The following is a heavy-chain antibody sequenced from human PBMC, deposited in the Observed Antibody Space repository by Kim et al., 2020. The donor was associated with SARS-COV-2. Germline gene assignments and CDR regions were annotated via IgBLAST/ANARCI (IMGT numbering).Heavy chain of an antibody. J-gene: IGHJ4*02. CDR1: GYTFTGYY. CDR3: ARDRSGSSSSAFDY. D-gene: IGHD6-6*01. V-gene: IGHV1-2*02. CDR2: INPNSGGT. Sequence: ASVKVSCKASGYTFTGYYMHWVRQAPGQGLEWMGWINPNSGGTNYAQKFQGRVTMTRDTSISTAYMELSRLRSDDTAVYYCARDRSGSSSSAFDYWGQGTLVTVSS.